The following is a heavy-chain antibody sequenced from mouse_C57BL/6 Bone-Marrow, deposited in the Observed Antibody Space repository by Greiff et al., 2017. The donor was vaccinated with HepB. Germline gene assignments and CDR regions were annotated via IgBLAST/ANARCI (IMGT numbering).Heavy chain of an antibody. J-gene: IGHJ3*01. Sequence: EVKVVDSGGGLVQPGGSMKLSCAASGFTFSDAWMDWVRQSPEKGLEWVAEIRNKANNHATYYAESVKGRFTISRDDSKSSVYLQMNSLRAEDTGIYYCTLRDYGSSPAWFAYWGQGTLVTVSA. D-gene: IGHD1-1*01. CDR3: TLRDYGSSPAWFAY. CDR1: GFTFSDAW. V-gene: IGHV6-6*01. CDR2: IRNKANNHAT.